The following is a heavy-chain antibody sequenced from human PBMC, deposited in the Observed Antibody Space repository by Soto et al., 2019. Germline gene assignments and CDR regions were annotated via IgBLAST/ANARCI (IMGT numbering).Heavy chain of an antibody. CDR2: IKQDVSEK. Sequence: GGSLRLSCAASGFTFSSYWMSWVRQAPGKGLEWVANIKQDVSEKYYVDSVKGRFTISRDNAKNSLCLQMNSLRAEDTAVYYCARSRNYYDSSGYYHSSFDSSGQGTPVNV. D-gene: IGHD3-22*01. CDR1: GFTFSSYW. CDR3: ARSRNYYDSSGYYHSSFDS. V-gene: IGHV3-7*01. J-gene: IGHJ4*02.